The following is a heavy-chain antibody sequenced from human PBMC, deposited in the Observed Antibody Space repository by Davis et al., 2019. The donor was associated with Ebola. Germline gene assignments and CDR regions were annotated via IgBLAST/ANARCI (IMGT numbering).Heavy chain of an antibody. CDR1: GLTLSDAW. D-gene: IGHD6-13*01. J-gene: IGHJ4*02. V-gene: IGHV3-30-3*01. CDR3: ARDSGTGVAASGYFDA. CDR2: ISYDEARK. Sequence: GESLKISCAASGLTLSDAWMTWVRQAPGKGLEWVAVISYDEARKYYADSVKGRFTISRDNSKNTLFLQMNSLSAEDTALYYCARDSGTGVAASGYFDAWGQGTLVTVSS.